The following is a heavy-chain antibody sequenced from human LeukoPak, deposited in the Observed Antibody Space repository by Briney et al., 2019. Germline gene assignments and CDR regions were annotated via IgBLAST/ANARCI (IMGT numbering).Heavy chain of an antibody. D-gene: IGHD3-3*01. Sequence: PGGSLRLSCAASGFTFSSYEMNWVRQAPGKGLEWVSYISSSGSTIYYADSVKGRFTISRDNAKNSLYLQMNSLRAEDTAVYYCARTNYDFWSGYYTALDYWGQGTLVTASS. CDR2: ISSSGSTI. CDR1: GFTFSSYE. V-gene: IGHV3-48*03. CDR3: ARTNYDFWSGYYTALDY. J-gene: IGHJ4*02.